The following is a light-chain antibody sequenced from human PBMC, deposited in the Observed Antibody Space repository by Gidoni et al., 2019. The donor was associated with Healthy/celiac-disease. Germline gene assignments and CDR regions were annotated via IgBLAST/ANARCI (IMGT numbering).Light chain of an antibody. CDR1: QSISSY. CDR3: QQSYSTPGT. V-gene: IGKV1-39*01. CDR2: AAS. J-gene: IGKJ2*02. Sequence: DIQMTQSPSSLSASVGDRVTITCRASQSISSYLNWYQQKPGKAPKLLIYAASSLQSGVPSRFSGSGSGTDFTLTISSLQPEDFATCYFQQSYSTPGTFGQKTELEIK.